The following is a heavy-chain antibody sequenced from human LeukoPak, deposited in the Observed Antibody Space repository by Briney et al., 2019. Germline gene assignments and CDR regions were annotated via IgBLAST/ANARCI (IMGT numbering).Heavy chain of an antibody. CDR2: IWYDGSNK. J-gene: IGHJ4*02. CDR3: AGRRGGIVGDY. CDR1: GFTFSSYG. V-gene: IGHV3-33*01. D-gene: IGHD2-15*01. Sequence: PGRSLRLSCAASGFTFSSYGMHWVRQAPGKGLEWVALIWYDGSNKYYADSVKGRFTISRDNSKNTVYLQMNSLRAEDTAVYYCAGRRGGIVGDYWGQGTLVTVSS.